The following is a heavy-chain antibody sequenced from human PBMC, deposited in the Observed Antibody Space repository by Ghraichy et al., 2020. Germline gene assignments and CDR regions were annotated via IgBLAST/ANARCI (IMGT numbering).Heavy chain of an antibody. J-gene: IGHJ5*02. V-gene: IGHV4-39*01. CDR1: GGSIRSSDYY. CDR3: ARRFAYSGSCDP. D-gene: IGHD1-26*01. CDR2: VYSSGTT. Sequence: SETLSLTCTVSGGSIRSSDYYWAWIRQSPGKGLELIGSVYSSGTTHYNPSLKSRVSIFVDTSTNQLSLDLITVTAADTAVYFCARRFAYSGSCDPWGPGTLVVVSS.